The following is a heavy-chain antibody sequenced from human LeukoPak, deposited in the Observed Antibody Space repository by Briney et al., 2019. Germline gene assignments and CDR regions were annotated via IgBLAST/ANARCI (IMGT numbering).Heavy chain of an antibody. J-gene: IGHJ5*02. D-gene: IGHD3-10*01. CDR3: ASTSRVLWFGELAEYNWFDP. CDR2: ISSSSSYI. Sequence: GGSLRLSCAASGFTFSSYSMNWVRQAPGKGLEWVSSISSSSSYIYYADSVKGRFTISRDNAKNSLYLQMNSLRAEDTAVYYCASTSRVLWFGELAEYNWFDPWGQGTLVTVSS. V-gene: IGHV3-21*01. CDR1: GFTFSSYS.